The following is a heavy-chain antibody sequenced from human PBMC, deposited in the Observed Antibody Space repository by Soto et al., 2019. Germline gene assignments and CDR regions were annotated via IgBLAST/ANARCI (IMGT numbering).Heavy chain of an antibody. D-gene: IGHD3-22*01. CDR2: IIPIFGTA. J-gene: IGHJ4*02. Sequence: SVKVSCKASGGTFSSYAISWVRQAPGQGLEWMGGIIPIFGTANYAQKFQGRVTITADESTSTAYMELSSLRSEDTAVYYCARDPTARYYDSSGYYPYYFDYWGQGTLVTVSS. V-gene: IGHV1-69*13. CDR3: ARDPTARYYDSSGYYPYYFDY. CDR1: GGTFSSYA.